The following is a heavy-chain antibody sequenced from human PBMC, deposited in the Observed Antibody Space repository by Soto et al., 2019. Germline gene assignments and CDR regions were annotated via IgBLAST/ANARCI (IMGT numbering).Heavy chain of an antibody. J-gene: IGHJ6*02. Sequence: GVSVKVSCKASGDTFTGYYMHWVRQAPGQVREWMVCINPNSRGTNYAQKFQGRVTMTRDTSISTAYMEQSRLRSDDTAVYYCARGVSFDCLPHRGMYVWGQGTTVTVSS. CDR1: GDTFTGYY. V-gene: IGHV1-2*02. CDR3: ARGVSFDCLPHRGMYV. D-gene: IGHD3-9*01. CDR2: INPNSRGT.